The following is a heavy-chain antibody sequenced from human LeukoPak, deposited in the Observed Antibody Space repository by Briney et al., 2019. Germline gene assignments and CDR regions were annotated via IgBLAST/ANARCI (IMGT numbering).Heavy chain of an antibody. Sequence: RGSLRLSCAASGFTFSSYAMHWVRQAPGKGLEWVAVILYDGDNKYYADSVKGRFTISRDNSKNTPYLQMNSLSAEDTAVYYCARDPSGYPYYFDYWGQGTLVTVSS. J-gene: IGHJ4*02. D-gene: IGHD3-3*01. CDR2: ILYDGDNK. CDR1: GFTFSSYA. V-gene: IGHV3-30*01. CDR3: ARDPSGYPYYFDY.